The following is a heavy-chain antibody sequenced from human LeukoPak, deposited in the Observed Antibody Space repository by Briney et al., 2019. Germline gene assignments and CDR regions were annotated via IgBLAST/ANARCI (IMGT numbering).Heavy chain of an antibody. CDR3: VRAGAWTPYYYYVMDV. V-gene: IGHV4-4*07. Sequence: SETLSLTCTVSGCSISSYYWSWIRQPPGKGLEWIGRVYTRGNTNYTNYNPSLKTPVTMSVGTSKSQFSLKLNSVTAADTAVYYCVRAGAWTPYYYYVMDVWGQGTTVTVSS. CDR1: GCSISSYY. D-gene: IGHD7-27*01. J-gene: IGHJ6*02. CDR2: VYTRGNTNYT.